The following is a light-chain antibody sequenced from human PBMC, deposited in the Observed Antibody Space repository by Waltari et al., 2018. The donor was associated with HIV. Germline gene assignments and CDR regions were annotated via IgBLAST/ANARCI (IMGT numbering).Light chain of an antibody. CDR2: LGS. V-gene: IGKV2-28*01. J-gene: IGKJ5*01. CDR3: MQALQTPIT. Sequence: IVMTQSPLSLPVTPGEPASISCRSSQGLLHSNGYNYLDWYLQKPGQSPQVLMYLGSSRASGVPDRFSGSGSGTDFTLKISRVEAEDVGLYYCMQALQTPITFGQGTRLEIK. CDR1: QGLLHSNGYNY.